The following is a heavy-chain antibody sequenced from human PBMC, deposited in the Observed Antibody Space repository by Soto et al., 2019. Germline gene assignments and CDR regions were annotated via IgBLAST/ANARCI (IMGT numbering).Heavy chain of an antibody. CDR1: GGSITSYY. J-gene: IGHJ4*02. CDR3: ARTGYSSGFYYFDH. Sequence: SETLSFTCTVSGGSITSYYWSWIRQPPGKGLEWIGYIYNSGNTNYNPSLKSRVTISVDTSKNQFSLKLSSVTAADTAVYYCARTGYSSGFYYFDHWGQGTLVTVSS. D-gene: IGHD6-19*01. CDR2: IYNSGNT. V-gene: IGHV4-59*01.